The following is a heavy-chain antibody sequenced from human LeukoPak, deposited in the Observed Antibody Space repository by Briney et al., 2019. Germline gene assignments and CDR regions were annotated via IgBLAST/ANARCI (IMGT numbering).Heavy chain of an antibody. J-gene: IGHJ4*02. Sequence: PGGSLRLSCAASGFTVSSNYMSWVRQAPGKGLEWVSVIYSGGSTYYADSVKGRFTISRDNSKNTLYLQMNGLRAEDTAVYYCARDQNAGSGSYYIDYWGQGTLVTVSS. CDR2: IYSGGST. V-gene: IGHV3-53*01. CDR3: ARDQNAGSGSYYIDY. D-gene: IGHD3-10*01. CDR1: GFTVSSNY.